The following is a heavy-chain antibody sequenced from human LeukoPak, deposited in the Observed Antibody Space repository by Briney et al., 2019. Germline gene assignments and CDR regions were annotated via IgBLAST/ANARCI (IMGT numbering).Heavy chain of an antibody. CDR2: IYYSGGT. V-gene: IGHV4-59*01. J-gene: IGHJ4*02. Sequence: PSETLSLTCTVSGGSISTYYWSWIRQPPGKGLEWIGYIYYSGGTNYNPSLKSRVTISVDTSKNQFSLKLTSVTAADTAVYYCARGNSGSYSQFDYWGQGTLVTVSS. CDR3: ARGNSGSYSQFDY. CDR1: GGSISTYY. D-gene: IGHD1-26*01.